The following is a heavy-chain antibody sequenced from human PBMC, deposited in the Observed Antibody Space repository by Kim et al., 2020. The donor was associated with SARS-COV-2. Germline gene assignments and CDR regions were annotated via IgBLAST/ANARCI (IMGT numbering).Heavy chain of an antibody. CDR3: ARELHSYGYGGLGY. Sequence: GGSLRLSCAASGFTFSSYAMSWVRQAPGKGLEWVSAISGSGGSTYYADSVKGRFTIARDNSKNTLYLQMNSLRAEDTAVYYCARELHSYGYGGLGYWGQGTLVTVSS. V-gene: IGHV3-23*01. J-gene: IGHJ4*02. CDR2: ISGSGGST. D-gene: IGHD5-18*01. CDR1: GFTFSSYA.